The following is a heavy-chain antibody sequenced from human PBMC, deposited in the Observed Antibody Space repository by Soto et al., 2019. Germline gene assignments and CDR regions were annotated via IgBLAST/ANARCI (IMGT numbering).Heavy chain of an antibody. Sequence: QVQLVQSGAEVKKPGSSVKVSCKASGGTFSSYAISWVRQAPGQGLEWMGGIIPIFGTANYAQKFQGRVTITADESTSTAYMELTSLRSVDTAVYYCAREGYCYGRGAFDIWGQGTMVTVSS. CDR2: IIPIFGTA. V-gene: IGHV1-69*12. CDR3: AREGYCYGRGAFDI. CDR1: GGTFSSYA. J-gene: IGHJ3*02. D-gene: IGHD5-18*01.